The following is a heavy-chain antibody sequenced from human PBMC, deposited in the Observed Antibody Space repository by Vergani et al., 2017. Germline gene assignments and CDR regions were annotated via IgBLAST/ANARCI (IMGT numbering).Heavy chain of an antibody. V-gene: IGHV4-39*01. Sequence: QLQLQESGPRLVKPSETLSLTCSLSGKSICNNNYYWGWIRQPPGKGLEWIGSIYDSRNNNYSPSLKSRVSISVDTSKNQFSLNLTSVTAADTAVYYCARHLRQLARNDVFDIWSHGTLVTVSS. CDR2: IYDSRNN. D-gene: IGHD6-6*01. J-gene: IGHJ3*02. CDR1: GKSICNNNYY. CDR3: ARHLRQLARNDVFDI.